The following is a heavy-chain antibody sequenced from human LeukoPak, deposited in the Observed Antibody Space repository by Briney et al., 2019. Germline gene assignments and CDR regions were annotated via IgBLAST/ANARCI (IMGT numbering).Heavy chain of an antibody. CDR3: ARGGVLDQVYFDY. Sequence: GSSVRVSCKASGGTFSSYAISWVRQAPGQGLEWMGGIIPIFGTANYAQKFQGRVTITADESTSTAYMELSSLRSEDTDVYYCARGGVLDQVYFDYWGQGTLVTVSS. V-gene: IGHV1-69*01. CDR1: GGTFSSYA. CDR2: IIPIFGTA. D-gene: IGHD3/OR15-3a*01. J-gene: IGHJ4*02.